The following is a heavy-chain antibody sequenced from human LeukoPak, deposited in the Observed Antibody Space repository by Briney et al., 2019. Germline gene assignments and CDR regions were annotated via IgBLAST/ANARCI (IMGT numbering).Heavy chain of an antibody. V-gene: IGHV4-31*11. CDR1: GGSFSGYY. Sequence: PSETLSLTCAVYGGSFSGYYWSWIRQHPGKGLEWIGNIYYSGSTYYNPSLKSRVTISVDTSKNQFSLKLSSVTAADTAVYYCARTVRGVLQVFDYWGQGTLVTVSS. J-gene: IGHJ4*02. D-gene: IGHD3-10*01. CDR2: IYYSGST. CDR3: ARTVRGVLQVFDY.